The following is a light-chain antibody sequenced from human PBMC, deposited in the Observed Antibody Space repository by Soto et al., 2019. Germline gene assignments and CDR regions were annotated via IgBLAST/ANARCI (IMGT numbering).Light chain of an antibody. V-gene: IGLV2-8*01. CDR2: EVT. Sequence: QSVLTQPPSASGSPGQSVTISCTGTSSDVGGYNYVSWYQQHPGKAPKLMIYEVTKRPSGVPDRFSGSKSGNTASLTVSGLLAEDEADYYCQSYDSSLSGYVFGTGTKLTVL. CDR1: SSDVGGYNY. CDR3: QSYDSSLSGYV. J-gene: IGLJ1*01.